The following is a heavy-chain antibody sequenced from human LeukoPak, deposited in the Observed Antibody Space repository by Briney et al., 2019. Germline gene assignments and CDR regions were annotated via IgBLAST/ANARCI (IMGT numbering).Heavy chain of an antibody. D-gene: IGHD3-22*01. CDR2: ISANNGVT. CDR3: ATDSQMITYYYDSSGYSD. J-gene: IGHJ4*02. CDR1: GYTFTSYG. Sequence: ASVKVSCKASGYTFTSYGISWVRQAPGQGLEWMGWISANNGVTDYPPKLQDRVTMTTDTYTSTAYMELRSLRSDDTAMYYCATDSQMITYYYDSSGYSDWGQGTLVTVSS. V-gene: IGHV1-18*01.